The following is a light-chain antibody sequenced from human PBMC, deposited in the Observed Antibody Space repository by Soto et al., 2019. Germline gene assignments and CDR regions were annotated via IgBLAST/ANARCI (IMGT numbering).Light chain of an antibody. CDR2: EDN. CDR3: GAWDSSLSSGQ. J-gene: IGLJ2*01. V-gene: IGLV1-51*01. CDR1: SSNIGENY. Sequence: QSVLTQPPSVSAAPGQTVTISCSGSSSNIGENYVSWYQQFPGTAPKLLIHEDNKRPSGIPDRFSGSKSGTSATLGITGLQTGDEADYYCGAWDSSLSSGQFGGGTKLTVL.